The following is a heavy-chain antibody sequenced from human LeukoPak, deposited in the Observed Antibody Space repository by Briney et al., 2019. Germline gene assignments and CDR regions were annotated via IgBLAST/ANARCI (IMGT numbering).Heavy chain of an antibody. D-gene: IGHD2-2*01. CDR2: IYHSGST. J-gene: IGHJ3*01. CDR3: ARHRGGVLVTAADDAFDL. Sequence: SETLSLTCAVSGYSISSGYYWGWIRQPPGKRLEWIGSIYHSGSTYYNPSLKSRVTISVDTSKNQFSLKLSSVTAADTAVYYCARHRGGVLVTAADDAFDLWGQGTMVTVSS. CDR1: GYSISSGYY. V-gene: IGHV4-38-2*01.